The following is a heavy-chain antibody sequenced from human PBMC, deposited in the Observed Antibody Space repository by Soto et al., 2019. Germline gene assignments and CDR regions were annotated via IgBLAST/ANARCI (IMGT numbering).Heavy chain of an antibody. CDR2: INEDGSDK. CDR3: ARDGGQLEDFFDY. D-gene: IGHD6-6*01. V-gene: IGHV3-7*01. Sequence: PGGSLRLSCAASGFTFSRHWMSWLRQAPGKGLEWEANINEDGSDKYYVDSVKGRFTISRDNAKNSLYLQISSLRVEDTAVYYCARDGGQLEDFFDYWGQGTTVTVSS. J-gene: IGHJ4*02. CDR1: GFTFSRHW.